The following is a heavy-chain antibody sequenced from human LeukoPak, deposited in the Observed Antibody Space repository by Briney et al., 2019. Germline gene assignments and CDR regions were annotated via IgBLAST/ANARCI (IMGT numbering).Heavy chain of an antibody. D-gene: IGHD5-24*01. V-gene: IGHV4-59*08. CDR1: GGSMSSYY. Sequence: PSETLSLTCTVSGGSMSSYYWSWIQQPPGKGLEWIGYIYYSGSTKYNPSLKSRVTISVDTSKNQFSLKLSSVTAADTAVYYCARGARAGYNLEPFDYWGQGTLVTVSS. J-gene: IGHJ4*02. CDR3: ARGARAGYNLEPFDY. CDR2: IYYSGST.